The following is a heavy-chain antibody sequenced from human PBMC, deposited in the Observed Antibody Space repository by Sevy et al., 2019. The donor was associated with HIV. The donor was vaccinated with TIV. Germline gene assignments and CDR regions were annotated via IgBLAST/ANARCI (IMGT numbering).Heavy chain of an antibody. CDR2: FYTGSKT. CDR3: ARDKNAYYYGLDV. J-gene: IGHJ6*02. V-gene: IGHV3-53*01. Sequence: GGSLRLSCAVSGFPVSSSYMNWVRQAPGKGLEWVSVFYTGSKTDYADSVKGRFTMSRDNSKNTLYLQLDGLRAEDTAVCYCARDKNAYYYGLDVWGQGTTVTVSS. CDR1: GFPVSSSY.